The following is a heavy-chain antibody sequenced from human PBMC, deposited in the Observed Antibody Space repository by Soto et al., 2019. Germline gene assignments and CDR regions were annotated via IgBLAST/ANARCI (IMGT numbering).Heavy chain of an antibody. CDR2: IGGSGDDT. V-gene: IGHV3-23*01. Sequence: PGGSLRLSCAASGFTFSSYAISWVRQAPGKGLEWVSGIGGSGDDTFYADSVRGRFTISGDNSRNTLYLHMNNLRAEDTAVYYCARSTYYDILTGSYYYYAMDVWGQGTTVT. D-gene: IGHD3-9*01. CDR1: GFTFSSYA. J-gene: IGHJ6*02. CDR3: ARSTYYDILTGSYYYYAMDV.